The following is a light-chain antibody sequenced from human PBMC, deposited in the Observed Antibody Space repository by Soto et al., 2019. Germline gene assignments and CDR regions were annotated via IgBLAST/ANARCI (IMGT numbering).Light chain of an antibody. CDR1: DSNIGNNF. CDR2: KNN. CDR3: TAWDDSLTGYV. Sequence: QAVVTQPPSASGTPGQRVTISCFGSDSNIGNNFVYWYQQVPGSAPKLLIYKNNQRPSGVPDRFSGSRSGTSASLAISGLRSEDEADYYCTAWDDSLTGYVFGIGTKLTVL. V-gene: IGLV1-47*01. J-gene: IGLJ1*01.